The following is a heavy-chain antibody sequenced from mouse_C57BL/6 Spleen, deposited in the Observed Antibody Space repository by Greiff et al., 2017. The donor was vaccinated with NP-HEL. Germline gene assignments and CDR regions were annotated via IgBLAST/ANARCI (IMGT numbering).Heavy chain of an antibody. Sequence: EVKLVESGEGLVKPGGSLKLSCAASGFTFSSYAMSWVRQTPEKRLEWVAYISSGGDYIYYADTVKGRFTISRDNARNTLYLQMSSLKSEDTAMYYCTRSDSNCEGDADWGQGTLVTVSA. CDR3: TRSDSNCEGDAD. J-gene: IGHJ3*01. CDR1: GFTFSSYA. D-gene: IGHD2-5*01. CDR2: ISSGGDYI. V-gene: IGHV5-9-1*02.